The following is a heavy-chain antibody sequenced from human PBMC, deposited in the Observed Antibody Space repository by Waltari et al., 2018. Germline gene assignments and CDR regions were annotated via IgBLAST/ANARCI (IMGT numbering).Heavy chain of an antibody. CDR1: GASLSNGDFS. CDR3: ARADCSGGSCLGFDS. CDR2: LYHAGSR. J-gene: IGHJ4*02. V-gene: IGHV4-30-2*01. Sequence: QLPLQESGSRLLKPSQTLSLTCSVSGASLSNGDFSWSWIRQPPGKGLQWIGFLYHAGSRYYNPSLKSRVSMSADRSKSQFSLKLDSVTAADTAVYYCARADCSGGSCLGFDSWGQGTLVTVSS. D-gene: IGHD2-15*01.